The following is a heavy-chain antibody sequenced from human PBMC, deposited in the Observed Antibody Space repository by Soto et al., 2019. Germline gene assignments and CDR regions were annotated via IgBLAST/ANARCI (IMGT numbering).Heavy chain of an antibody. CDR1: GVTFSTYA. D-gene: IGHD7-27*01. V-gene: IGHV3-23*01. J-gene: IGHJ4*02. CDR2: LTGSGGTT. Sequence: DVQLLESGGGLVQPGGSLRLSCIASGVTFSTYAMSWVRQAPGKGLEWVSGLTGSGGTTFYADSVKGRFTISRDNSNNTLYLQMNSLRTEDTGVYYCVSQPHWARPFESWGQGTLVNVSS. CDR3: VSQPHWARPFES.